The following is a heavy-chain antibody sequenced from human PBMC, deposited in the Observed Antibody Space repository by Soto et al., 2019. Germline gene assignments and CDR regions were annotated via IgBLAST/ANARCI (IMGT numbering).Heavy chain of an antibody. J-gene: IGHJ6*03. CDR2: IYYSGST. CDR1: GGSISSYY. D-gene: IGHD4-4*01. CDR3: ARQGPPYSNYSTHYYYYMDV. V-gene: IGHV4-59*08. Sequence: TSETLSLTCTVSGGSISSYYWSWIRQPPGKGLEWIGYIYYSGSTNYNPSLKSRVTISVDTSKNQFSLKLSSVTAADTAVYYCARQGPPYSNYSTHYYYYMDVWGKGTTVT.